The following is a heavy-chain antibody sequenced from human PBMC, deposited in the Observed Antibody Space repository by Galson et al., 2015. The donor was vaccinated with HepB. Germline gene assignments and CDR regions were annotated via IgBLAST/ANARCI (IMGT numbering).Heavy chain of an antibody. CDR3: ATLPAGSGYDNYYYYYYMDV. CDR1: EYTLTELS. D-gene: IGHD5-12*01. V-gene: IGHV1-24*01. Sequence: SVKVSCKVSEYTLTELSMHWVRQAPGKGLEWMGGFDPEDGETIYAQKFQGRVTMTEDTSTDTAYMELSSLRSEDTAVYYCATLPAGSGYDNYYYYYYMDVWGKGTTVTVSS. CDR2: FDPEDGET. J-gene: IGHJ6*03.